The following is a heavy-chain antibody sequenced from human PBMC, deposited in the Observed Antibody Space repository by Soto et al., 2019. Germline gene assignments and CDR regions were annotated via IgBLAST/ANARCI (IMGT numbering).Heavy chain of an antibody. J-gene: IGHJ4*02. CDR1: GFTFSSYA. CDR3: AKETVVVAAATRSYYFDY. CDR2: ISGSGGST. V-gene: IGHV3-23*01. D-gene: IGHD2-15*01. Sequence: GSLRLSCAASGFTFSSYAMSWVRQAPGKGLEWVSAISGSGGSTYYADSVKGRFTISRDNSKNTLYLQMNSLRAEDTAVYYCAKETVVVAAATRSYYFDYWGQGTLVTVSS.